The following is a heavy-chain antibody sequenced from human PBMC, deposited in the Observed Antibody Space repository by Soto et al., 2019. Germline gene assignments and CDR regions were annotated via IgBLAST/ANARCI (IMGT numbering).Heavy chain of an antibody. CDR2: ISGSGGST. CDR1: GFTFSSYA. D-gene: IGHD2-2*01. V-gene: IGHV3-23*01. CDR3: AKDLGDIYCSSTSCYYYYYYYMDV. Sequence: GGSLRLSCAASGFTFSSYAMSWVRQAPGKGLEWVSAISGSGGSTYYADSVKGRFTISRDNSKNTLYLQMNSLRAEDTAVYYXAKDLGDIYCSSTSCYYYYYYYMDVWGKGTTVTVSS. J-gene: IGHJ6*03.